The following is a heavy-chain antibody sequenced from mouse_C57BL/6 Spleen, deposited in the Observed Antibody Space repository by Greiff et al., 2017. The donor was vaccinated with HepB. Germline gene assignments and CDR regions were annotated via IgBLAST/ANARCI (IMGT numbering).Heavy chain of an antibody. J-gene: IGHJ2*01. Sequence: VQLQQPGAELVMPGASVKLSCKASGYTFTSYWMHWVKQRPGQGLEWIGEIDPSDSYTNYNQKFKGKSTLTVDKSSSTAYMQLSSLTSEDSAVYYCARYGNASLDYWGQGTTLTVSS. D-gene: IGHD2-1*01. V-gene: IGHV1-69*01. CDR3: ARYGNASLDY. CDR2: IDPSDSYT. CDR1: GYTFTSYW.